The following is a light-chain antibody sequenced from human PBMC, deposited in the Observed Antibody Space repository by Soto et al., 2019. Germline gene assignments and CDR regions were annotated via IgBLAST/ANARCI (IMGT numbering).Light chain of an antibody. CDR1: SSNIGTNS. Sequence: QSVLTQPPSASGTPGQRVTMSCSGSSSNIGTNSVNWYQQLPGTAPKLVIYSNNERPSGVPDRISGSKSGTSASLAISGLQSEDEADYYCAAWDDSLNGLVLGGGTKVTV. CDR2: SNN. V-gene: IGLV1-44*01. CDR3: AAWDDSLNGLV. J-gene: IGLJ2*01.